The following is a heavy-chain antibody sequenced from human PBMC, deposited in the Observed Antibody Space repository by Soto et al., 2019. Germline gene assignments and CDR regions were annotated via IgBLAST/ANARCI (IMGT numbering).Heavy chain of an antibody. CDR3: ARDAGYSRSFDP. V-gene: IGHV4-39*02. CDR2: ISHTGTT. Sequence: QLQLQESGPGLVKPSETLPLTCTVSGGSIRTSDYHWGWIRQPPGKGLDWIGSISHTGTTYYNPSLKSRATMSVDTPNNQFSLRLTSMTATDTAVYYCARDAGYSRSFDPWGQGTLVTVSS. J-gene: IGHJ5*02. CDR1: GGSIRTSDYH. D-gene: IGHD2-15*01.